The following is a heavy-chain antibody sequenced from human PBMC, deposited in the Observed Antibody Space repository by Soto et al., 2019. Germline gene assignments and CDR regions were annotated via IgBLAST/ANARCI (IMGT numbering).Heavy chain of an antibody. CDR3: AKEWAAVAGTYVFDV. D-gene: IGHD6-19*01. J-gene: IGHJ3*01. CDR2: ISQDGTNR. V-gene: IGHV3-30*18. Sequence: QVQLVESGGGVVQPGRSLRLSCAASGFTFSTYGMHWVRQAPGKGLEWVAVISQDGTNRYYADSVKGRFTISRDNYKNMLFLRMDSLRTEDTAVFYCAKEWAAVAGTYVFDVWGQGTMVTVSS. CDR1: GFTFSTYG.